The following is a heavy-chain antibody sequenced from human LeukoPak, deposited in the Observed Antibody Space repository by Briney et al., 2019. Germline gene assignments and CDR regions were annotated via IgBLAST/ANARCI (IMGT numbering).Heavy chain of an antibody. CDR3: ARGGFLEYSSSYELDY. Sequence: SVKVSCKASGGTFSSYAISWVRQAPGQGLEWMGGIIPIFGTANYAQKFQGRVTMTTDTSTSTAYMELRSLRSDDTAVYYCARGGFLEYSSSYELDYWGQGTLVTVSS. V-gene: IGHV1-69*05. D-gene: IGHD6-6*01. J-gene: IGHJ4*02. CDR2: IIPIFGTA. CDR1: GGTFSSYA.